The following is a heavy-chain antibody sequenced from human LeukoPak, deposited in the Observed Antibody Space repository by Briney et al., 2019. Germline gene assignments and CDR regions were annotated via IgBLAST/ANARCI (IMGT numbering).Heavy chain of an antibody. V-gene: IGHV3-21*01. CDR1: GFTFSSYS. CDR2: ISSSSSYI. D-gene: IGHD5-18*01. Sequence: GGSLRLSCAASGFTFSSYSMNWVRQAPGKGLEWVSSISSSSSYIYYADSVKGRFTISRDNAKNSLYLQMNRLRAEGTAVYYCAREPDTAYAFDIWGQGTMVTVSS. J-gene: IGHJ3*02. CDR3: AREPDTAYAFDI.